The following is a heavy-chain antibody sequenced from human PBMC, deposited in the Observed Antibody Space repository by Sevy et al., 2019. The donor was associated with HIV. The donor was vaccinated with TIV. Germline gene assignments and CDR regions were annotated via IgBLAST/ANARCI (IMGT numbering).Heavy chain of an antibody. CDR1: GFTFSSYR. J-gene: IGHJ2*01. CDR3: ARDPADGWYFDL. Sequence: GGSLRLSCAASGFTFSSYRMNWVRQAPGKGLEWVSSVSSSSSFIYYADSVKGRFTNSRDNAKNSLYLQMNSLRAEDMAVYYCARDPADGWYFDLWGRGTLVTVSS. V-gene: IGHV3-21*01. CDR2: VSSSSSFI.